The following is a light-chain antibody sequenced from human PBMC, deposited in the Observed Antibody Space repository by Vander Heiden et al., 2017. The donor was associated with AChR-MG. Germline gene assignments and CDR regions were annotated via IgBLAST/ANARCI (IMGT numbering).Light chain of an antibody. Sequence: QSALTQPAPCSGSPGKSITMSCTVTSSDVGGYNYVSWYQQHTRKAPKLMIYDVSNRPSGVSTRFSGSKSGNTASPTIFGLTAEDEADYYCSSYTSSSRYVFGTGTKVTVL. V-gene: IGLV2-14*01. CDR1: SSDVGGYNY. CDR3: SSYTSSSRYV. CDR2: DVS. J-gene: IGLJ1*01.